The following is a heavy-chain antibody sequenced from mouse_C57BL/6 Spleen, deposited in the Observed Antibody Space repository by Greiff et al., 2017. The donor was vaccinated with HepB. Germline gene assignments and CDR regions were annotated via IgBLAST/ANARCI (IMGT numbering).Heavy chain of an antibody. CDR2: IDPNSGGT. CDR1: GYTFTSYW. Sequence: QVQLQQPGAELVKPGASVKLSCKASGYTFTSYWMHWVKQRPGRGLEWIGRIDPNSGGTKYNEKFKSKATLTVDKPSSTAYMQLSSLTSEDSAVYYCARSSTTVVAQHLYAMDYWGQGTSVTVSS. V-gene: IGHV1-72*01. J-gene: IGHJ4*01. CDR3: ARSSTTVVAQHLYAMDY. D-gene: IGHD1-1*01.